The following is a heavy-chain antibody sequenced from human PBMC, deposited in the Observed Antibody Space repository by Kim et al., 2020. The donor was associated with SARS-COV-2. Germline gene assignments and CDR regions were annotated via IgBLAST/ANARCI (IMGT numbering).Heavy chain of an antibody. CDR2: ISSSGSYI. V-gene: IGHV3-21*01. Sequence: GGSLRLSCAASGFTFSSYSMNWVRQAPGKGLEWISSISSSGSYIYYADSMKGRFTISRDNSRASLYLQMNSLRAEDTAVYYCARVLTIGWSYFYY. CDR1: GFTFSSYS. D-gene: IGHD6-19*01. J-gene: IGHJ4*01. CDR3: ARVLTIGWSYFYY.